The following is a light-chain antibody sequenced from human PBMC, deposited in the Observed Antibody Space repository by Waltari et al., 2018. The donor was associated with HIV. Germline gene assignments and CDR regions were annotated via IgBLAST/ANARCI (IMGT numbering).Light chain of an antibody. Sequence: TQSPATLSVSPGDKITLSCRASQNIGSKLAWYQHKPGQAPWRLTSEASTRAPGVPARFSGSGFGTDFTLTINILESGDFAMYYCQQFHDWPLYTFGQGTKLE. V-gene: IGKV3-15*01. J-gene: IGKJ2*01. CDR1: QNIGSK. CDR3: QQFHDWPLYT. CDR2: EAS.